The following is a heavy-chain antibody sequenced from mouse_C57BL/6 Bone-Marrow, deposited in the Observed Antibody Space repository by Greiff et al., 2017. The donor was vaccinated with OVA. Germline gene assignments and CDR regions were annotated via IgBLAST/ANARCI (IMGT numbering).Heavy chain of an antibody. CDR2: ISDGGSYT. J-gene: IGHJ1*03. CDR3: ARVIYDGYPYWYFDV. D-gene: IGHD2-3*01. CDR1: GFTFSSYA. V-gene: IGHV5-4*01. Sequence: EVQGVESGGGLVKPGGSLKLSCAASGFTFSSYAMSWVRQTPEKRLEWVATISDGGSYTYYPDNVKGRFTISRDNAKNNLYLQMSHLKSEDTAMYYCARVIYDGYPYWYFDVWGTGTTVTVSS.